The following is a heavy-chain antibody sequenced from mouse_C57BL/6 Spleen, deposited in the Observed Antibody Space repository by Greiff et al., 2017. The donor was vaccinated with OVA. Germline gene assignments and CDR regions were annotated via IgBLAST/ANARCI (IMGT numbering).Heavy chain of an antibody. CDR3: TSPPTVVATDYAMDY. CDR1: GYTFTSYW. J-gene: IGHJ4*01. CDR2: IYPGNSDT. Sequence: DVQLQESGTVLARPGASVKMSCKTSGYTFTSYWMHWVKQRPGQGLEWIGAIYPGNSDTSYNQKFKGKAKLTAVTSASTAYMELSSLTNEDSAVYYCTSPPTVVATDYAMDYWGQGTSVTVSS. D-gene: IGHD1-1*01. V-gene: IGHV1-5*01.